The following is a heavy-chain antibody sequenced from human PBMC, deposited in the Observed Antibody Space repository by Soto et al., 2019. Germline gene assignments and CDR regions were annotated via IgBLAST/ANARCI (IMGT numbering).Heavy chain of an antibody. CDR3: TGDTWYV. CDR1: GFTFDNYA. J-gene: IGHJ4*02. Sequence: SLRLSCTTSGFTFDNYAMSWVRQAPGKGLEWVGLIKSKAYGGTTEYAASVKGRFTISRDGSKSIAYLQMNSLKTDETAVYYCTGDTWYVWGQGTLVTVSS. V-gene: IGHV3-49*04. D-gene: IGHD2-15*01. CDR2: IKSKAYGGTT.